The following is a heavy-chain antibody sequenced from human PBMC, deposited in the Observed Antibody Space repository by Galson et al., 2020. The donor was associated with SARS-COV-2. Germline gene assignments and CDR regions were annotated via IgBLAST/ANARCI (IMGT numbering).Heavy chain of an antibody. V-gene: IGHV4-34*01. CDR2: INHSGST. J-gene: IGHJ6*03. D-gene: IGHD3-22*01. Sequence: SETLSLTCAVYGGSFSGYYWSWIRQPPGKGLEWIGEINHSGSTNYNPSLKSRVTISVDTSKNQFSLKLSSVTAADTAVYYCASRSSGYYSEINYYYYYMDVWGKGTTVTVSS. CDR3: ASRSSGYYSEINYYYYYMDV. CDR1: GGSFSGYY.